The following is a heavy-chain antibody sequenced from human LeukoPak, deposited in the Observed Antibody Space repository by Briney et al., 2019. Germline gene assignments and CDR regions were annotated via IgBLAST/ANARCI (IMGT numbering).Heavy chain of an antibody. V-gene: IGHV4-61*02. CDR3: ASRRGQGAFDI. D-gene: IGHD1-14*01. CDR1: GGSISSGSYY. J-gene: IGHJ3*02. Sequence: SETLSLTCTVSGGSISSGSYYWSWIRQPAGKGLVWIGRIYTSGSTNYNPSLKSRVTISVDTFKNQFSLKLSSVTAADTAVYYCASRRGQGAFDIWGQGTMVTVSS. CDR2: IYTSGST.